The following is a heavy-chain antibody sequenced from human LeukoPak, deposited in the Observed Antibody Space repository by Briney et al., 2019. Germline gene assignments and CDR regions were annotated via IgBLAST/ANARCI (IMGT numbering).Heavy chain of an antibody. V-gene: IGHV4-39*07. Sequence: SETLSLTCTVSGDSIGSSTYYWAWIRQPPGKGLEWIGSINYSGSTYYNPSLKSRVTISLDTSKNQFSLKLTSVTAADTAVYYCARDGGTTVLLGIAFDIWGQGTVVTVSS. CDR2: INYSGST. CDR3: ARDGGTTVLLGIAFDI. D-gene: IGHD4-17*01. J-gene: IGHJ3*02. CDR1: GDSIGSSTYY.